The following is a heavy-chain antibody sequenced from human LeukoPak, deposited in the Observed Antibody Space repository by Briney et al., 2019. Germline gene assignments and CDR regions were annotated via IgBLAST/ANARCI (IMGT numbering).Heavy chain of an antibody. Sequence: GRSLRLSCAASGFTFSSYAMHWVRQAPGKGLEWVAVISYDGSNKYYADSVKGRFTISRDNSKSTLYLQMDSLRAKDTAVYYCARSGYDDPGAFDIWGQGTMVTVSS. J-gene: IGHJ3*02. CDR3: ARSGYDDPGAFDI. D-gene: IGHD5-12*01. CDR1: GFTFSSYA. CDR2: ISYDGSNK. V-gene: IGHV3-30-3*01.